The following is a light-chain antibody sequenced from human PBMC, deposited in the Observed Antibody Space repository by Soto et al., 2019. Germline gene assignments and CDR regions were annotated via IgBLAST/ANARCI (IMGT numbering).Light chain of an antibody. CDR1: QSVSSSY. V-gene: IGKV3-20*01. Sequence: EVVMTQSPAILSVSPGERATLSCRASQSVSSSYLAWYQQKPGQAPRLLIYGASSRATGIPDRLSGSGSGTDFTLTISRLEPEDFAVYYCQQYGSSPLTFGGGTKVDIK. CDR3: QQYGSSPLT. CDR2: GAS. J-gene: IGKJ4*01.